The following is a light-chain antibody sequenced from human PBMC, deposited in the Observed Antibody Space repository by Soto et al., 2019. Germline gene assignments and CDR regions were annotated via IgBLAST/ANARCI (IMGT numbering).Light chain of an antibody. CDR1: QSVSNNY. CDR2: GAS. V-gene: IGKV3-20*01. CDR3: QQYGSSPRT. J-gene: IGKJ2*01. Sequence: EVGLTQSPGTLSLSPGEKATLSCRASQSVSNNYLGWYQQKPGQAPELLIYGASSRATGIPDRFSGSGSGTDFTLTISRLEPEDLAVYYCQQYGSSPRTFGQGTKLEI.